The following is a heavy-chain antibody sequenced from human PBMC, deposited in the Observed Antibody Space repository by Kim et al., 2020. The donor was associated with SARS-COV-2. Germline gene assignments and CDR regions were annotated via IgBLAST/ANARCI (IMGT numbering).Heavy chain of an antibody. CDR2: INHSGST. CDR1: GGSFSGYY. CDR3: ARGFSSWGDDY. J-gene: IGHJ4*02. V-gene: IGHV4-34*01. Sequence: SETLSLTCAVYGGSFSGYYWSWIRQPPGKGLEWIWEINHSGSTNYNPSLKSRVTISVDTSKNQFSLKLSSVTAADTAVYYCARGFSSWGDDYWGQGTLVTVSS. D-gene: IGHD6-13*01.